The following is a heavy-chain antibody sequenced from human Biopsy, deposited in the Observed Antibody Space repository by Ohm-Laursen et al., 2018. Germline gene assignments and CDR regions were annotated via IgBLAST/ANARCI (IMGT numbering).Heavy chain of an antibody. Sequence: SLRLSCSASGFTFNSYGMHWVRQAPGKGLEWVAFIFGGGSKKYYADSVKGLFTISRDYFKDSLYLQISSLRAEDAAVYYCEKDGYNSAPNLGVSMDLWGQGTPVTVSS. CDR3: EKDGYNSAPNLGVSMDL. J-gene: IGHJ6*02. CDR1: GFTFNSYG. CDR2: IFGGGSKK. D-gene: IGHD5-18*01. V-gene: IGHV3-30*18.